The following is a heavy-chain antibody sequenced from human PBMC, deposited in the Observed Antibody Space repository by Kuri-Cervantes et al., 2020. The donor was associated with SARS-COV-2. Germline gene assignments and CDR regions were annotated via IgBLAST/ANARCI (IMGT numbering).Heavy chain of an antibody. CDR2: ISWNSGSI. V-gene: IGHV3-9*01. CDR1: GFPFGDYA. Sequence: SLKISCAASGFPFGDYAMHWVRQAPGRGLEWISGISWNSGSIGYADSVKGRFTISRENAKNSLYLQMNSLRAGDTAVYYCARGGNPAWNMDVWGKGTTVTVSS. CDR3: ARGGNPAWNMDV. D-gene: IGHD4-23*01. J-gene: IGHJ6*03.